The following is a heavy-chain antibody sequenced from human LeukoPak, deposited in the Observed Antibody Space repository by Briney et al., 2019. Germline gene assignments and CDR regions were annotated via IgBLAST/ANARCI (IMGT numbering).Heavy chain of an antibody. Sequence: GESLKISCKTSGYSFTSYWIGWVRQMPGKGLEWMGLIYPSDSDTRYSPSFQGQVTISADRSITTAYLQWSSLKASDTAIYYCARRLKISQGGTTDYWGQGTLVTVSS. CDR2: IYPSDSDT. CDR3: ARRLKISQGGTTDY. J-gene: IGHJ4*02. D-gene: IGHD1-1*01. CDR1: GYSFTSYW. V-gene: IGHV5-51*01.